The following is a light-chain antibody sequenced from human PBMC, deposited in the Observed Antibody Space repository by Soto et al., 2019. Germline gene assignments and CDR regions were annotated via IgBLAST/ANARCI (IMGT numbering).Light chain of an antibody. CDR2: DVS. CDR1: SSEVGGYNY. V-gene: IGLV2-14*01. J-gene: IGLJ1*01. CDR3: SSYTSSSTLCV. Sequence: QSVLTQPASVSGSPGESITISCTGTSSEVGGYNYVSWYQQHPGKAPKLMIYDVSNRPSGVSNRFSGSKSGNTASLTISGLQAEDEADYYCSSYTSSSTLCVFGTGTKVTVL.